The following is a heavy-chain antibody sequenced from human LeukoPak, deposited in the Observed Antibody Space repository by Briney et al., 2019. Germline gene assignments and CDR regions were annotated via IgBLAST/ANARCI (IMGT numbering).Heavy chain of an antibody. V-gene: IGHV4-59*12. D-gene: IGHD3-10*01. Sequence: SETLSLTCTVSGGSISSYYWSWIRQPPGKGLEWIGYIYYSGSTYYNPSLKSRVTISVDTSKNQFSLKLSSVTAADTAVYYCARAFGSGSYYIDYWGQGTLVTVSS. CDR3: ARAFGSGSYYIDY. J-gene: IGHJ4*02. CDR1: GGSISSYY. CDR2: IYYSGST.